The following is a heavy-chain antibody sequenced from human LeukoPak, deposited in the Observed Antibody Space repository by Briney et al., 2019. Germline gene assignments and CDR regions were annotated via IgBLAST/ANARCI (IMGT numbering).Heavy chain of an antibody. Sequence: PGGSLRLSCAASGFTFSSYWMHCVRHAPGKGLVWVSRINSDGSSTSYADSVKGRFTISRDNAKNTLYLQKTSLRAEDTAVYYCAFLWLSNYFDYWGQGTLVTVSS. CDR1: GFTFSSYW. CDR2: INSDGSST. J-gene: IGHJ4*02. CDR3: AFLWLSNYFDY. V-gene: IGHV3-74*01. D-gene: IGHD2/OR15-2a*01.